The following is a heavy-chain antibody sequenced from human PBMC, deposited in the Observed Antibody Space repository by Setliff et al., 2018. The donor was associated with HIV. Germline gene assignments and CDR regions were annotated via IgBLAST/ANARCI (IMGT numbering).Heavy chain of an antibody. CDR2: IYYSGST. Sequence: SETLSLTCTVSGGSIVRYYWTWIRQPPGKGLEWIGYIYYSGSTNYNPSLKSRVTISVDTSKNQFSLKLSSLTAADTAVYYCARAYDYSNYFHYYMDVWGKGTTVTVSS. J-gene: IGHJ6*03. V-gene: IGHV4-59*01. CDR1: GGSIVRYY. CDR3: ARAYDYSNYFHYYMDV. D-gene: IGHD4-4*01.